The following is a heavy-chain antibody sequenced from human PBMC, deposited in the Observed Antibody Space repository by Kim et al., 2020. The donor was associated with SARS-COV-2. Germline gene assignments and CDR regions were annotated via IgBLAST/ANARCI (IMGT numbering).Heavy chain of an antibody. V-gene: IGHV3-21*04. CDR3: ARDWGIAAAIDY. D-gene: IGHD6-13*01. Sequence: GGSLRLSCAASGFTFSSYSMNWVRQAPGKGLEWVSSISSSSSYIYYADSVKGRFTISRDNAKNSLYLQMNSLRAEDTAVYYCARDWGIAAAIDYWGQGTLVTVSS. CDR1: GFTFSSYS. J-gene: IGHJ4*02. CDR2: ISSSSSYI.